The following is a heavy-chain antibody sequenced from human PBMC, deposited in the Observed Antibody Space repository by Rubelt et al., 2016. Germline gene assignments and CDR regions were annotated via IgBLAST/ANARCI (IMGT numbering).Heavy chain of an antibody. J-gene: IGHJ4*02. CDR1: GGSVTYYY. Sequence: QVQLQESGPGLVKPSETLSLTCTVSGGSVTYYYWSWVRQPPGKGLEWIGYVYSTGSPQYNPSFTGRVTISEDTSKNQVVLRLTSVTAADTAVYWCARHQWLLHPFDYWGQGTLVTVSS. V-gene: IGHV4-59*08. CDR3: ARHQWLLHPFDY. D-gene: IGHD6-19*01. CDR2: VYSTGSP.